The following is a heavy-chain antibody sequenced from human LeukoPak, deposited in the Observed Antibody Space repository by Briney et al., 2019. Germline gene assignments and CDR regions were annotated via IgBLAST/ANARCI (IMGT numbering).Heavy chain of an antibody. D-gene: IGHD6-13*01. Sequence: GGSLRLSCAASGFTFSNAWMSWVRQAQGKGLEWVGRIKSKSAGGTIDYGARVKGRFTISRDDSKNTLYLQMSSLKAEDTAVYYCTTDLGIPSGGDFDCWGQGTLVTVSS. J-gene: IGHJ4*02. CDR1: GFTFSNAW. CDR2: IKSKSAGGTI. V-gene: IGHV3-15*01. CDR3: TTDLGIPSGGDFDC.